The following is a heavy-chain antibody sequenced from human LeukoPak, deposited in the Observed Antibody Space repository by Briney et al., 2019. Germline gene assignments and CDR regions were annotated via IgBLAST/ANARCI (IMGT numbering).Heavy chain of an antibody. V-gene: IGHV3-30*03. Sequence: GGSLRLSCAASGFTFSLHNMNWVRQAPGKGLEWVAVISYDGSNKYYADSVKGRFTISRDNSKNTLYLQMNSLRAEDTAVYYCARDNSHSSIYSTRGNAFDIWGQGTMVAVSS. CDR2: ISYDGSNK. CDR3: ARDNSHSSIYSTRGNAFDI. J-gene: IGHJ3*02. CDR1: GFTFSLHN. D-gene: IGHD6-13*01.